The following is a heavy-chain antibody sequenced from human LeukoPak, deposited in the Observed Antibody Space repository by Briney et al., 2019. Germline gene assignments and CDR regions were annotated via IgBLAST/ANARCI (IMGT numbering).Heavy chain of an antibody. CDR3: ARAYGSYSFDY. V-gene: IGHV4-61*08. CDR2: GSYSGST. CDR1: GGSISSGGYY. D-gene: IGHD1-26*01. Sequence: SETLSLTCTVSGGSISSGGYYWNWIRQPPGKGLEWIGYGSYSGSTDYNPSLKSRVTISVDTSKNQFSLKLSSVTAADTAVYYCARAYGSYSFDYWGQGTLVTVSS. J-gene: IGHJ4*02.